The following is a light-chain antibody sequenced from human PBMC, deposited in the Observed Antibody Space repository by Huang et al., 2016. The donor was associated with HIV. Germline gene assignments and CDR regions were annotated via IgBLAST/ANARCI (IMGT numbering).Light chain of an antibody. CDR1: QSVSSNY. Sequence: EILLTQSPGTLSLSPGKRATLSCRASQSVSSNYLAWFQQKPGQAPRLLIYGASRRATGIPDRFRGSWSGTDFTLTISRLEPEDFAVYYCQQYGSSPYTFGQGTKLEIK. CDR3: QQYGSSPYT. J-gene: IGKJ2*01. V-gene: IGKV3-20*01. CDR2: GAS.